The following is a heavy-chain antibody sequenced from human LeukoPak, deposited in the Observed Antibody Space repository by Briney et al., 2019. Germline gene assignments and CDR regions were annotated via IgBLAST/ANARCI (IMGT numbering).Heavy chain of an antibody. V-gene: IGHV3-30*18. J-gene: IGHJ5*02. D-gene: IGHD6-13*01. CDR3: VKDEDSSSP. CDR2: ISYDGSNK. Sequence: SGGSLRLSCAASGFTFSSYGMHWVRQAPGKGLEWVAVISYDGSNKSYGDSVKGRFTISRDNSKNTLYLQMNSLRAEDTAVYYCVKDEDSSSPWGQGTLVTVSS. CDR1: GFTFSSYG.